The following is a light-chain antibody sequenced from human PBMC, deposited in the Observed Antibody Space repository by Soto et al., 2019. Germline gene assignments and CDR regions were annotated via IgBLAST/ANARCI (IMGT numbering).Light chain of an antibody. V-gene: IGKV3-11*01. Sequence: EIVLTQSPATLSLSPGERATLSCRASQSVSSYLAWYQQKPGQAPRLLIYDASNRANGIPARFSGSGSGTDFTLPISSLKPSVFAVYYCQQRSNWPPITFGQGTRLEIK. CDR3: QQRSNWPPIT. CDR2: DAS. J-gene: IGKJ5*01. CDR1: QSVSSY.